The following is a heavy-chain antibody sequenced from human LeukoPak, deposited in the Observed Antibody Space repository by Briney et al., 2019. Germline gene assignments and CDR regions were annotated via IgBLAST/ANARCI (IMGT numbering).Heavy chain of an antibody. CDR2: ISYDGNDK. Sequence: GGSLRLSCAASGFTFNNYPMHWVRQAPGKGLEWVAIISYDGNDKYYADSVRGRFAISRDKSKSSLYLQMNSLRAEDTAVYYCARDLGVWDRPDYWGQGTLVTVSS. J-gene: IGHJ4*02. CDR1: GFTFNNYP. CDR3: ARDLGVWDRPDY. D-gene: IGHD3-16*01. V-gene: IGHV3-30*03.